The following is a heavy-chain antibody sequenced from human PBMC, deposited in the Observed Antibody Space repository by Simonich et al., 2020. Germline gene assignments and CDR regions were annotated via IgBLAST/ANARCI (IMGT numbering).Heavy chain of an antibody. J-gene: IGHJ5*02. D-gene: IGHD6-6*01. V-gene: IGHV4-59*12. Sequence: QVQLQESGPGLVKPSETLSLTCTVSGGSISSYYWSWIRQPPGKGLEWIGYIYYSGSTNYNPSLKSRVTISVDTSKNQFSLKLSSVTAADTAVYYCARAHSSSSWFDPWGQGTLVTVSS. CDR3: ARAHSSSSWFDP. CDR1: GGSISSYY. CDR2: IYYSGST.